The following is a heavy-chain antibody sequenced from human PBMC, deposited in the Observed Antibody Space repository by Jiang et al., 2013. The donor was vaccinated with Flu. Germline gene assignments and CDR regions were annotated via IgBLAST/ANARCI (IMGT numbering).Heavy chain of an antibody. CDR2: IDWDDNI. V-gene: IGHV2-70*01. J-gene: IGHJ4*02. Sequence: KPTQTLTLTCTFSGFSLSTSGMCVSWIRQPPGKALEWLALIDWDDNIYYNTSLKTRLTISKDTSENQVVLTMTNMDPVDTATYYCARTPTYGHSSGWFYFDYWGQGTLVTVSS. D-gene: IGHD6-19*01. CDR3: ARTPTYGHSSGWFYFDY. CDR1: GFSLSTSGMC.